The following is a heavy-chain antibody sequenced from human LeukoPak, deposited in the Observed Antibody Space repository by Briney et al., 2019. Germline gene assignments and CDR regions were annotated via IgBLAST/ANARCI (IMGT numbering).Heavy chain of an antibody. Sequence: SETLSHTCTVSGYSISSGYYWGWIRQPPGKGLEWIGSIYHSGSTYYSPSLKSRVTISVDTSKNQFSLKLSSVTAADTAVYYCAREGIVGAGGMDVWGQGTTVTVSS. CDR2: IYHSGST. J-gene: IGHJ6*02. CDR3: AREGIVGAGGMDV. D-gene: IGHD1-26*01. CDR1: GYSISSGYY. V-gene: IGHV4-38-2*02.